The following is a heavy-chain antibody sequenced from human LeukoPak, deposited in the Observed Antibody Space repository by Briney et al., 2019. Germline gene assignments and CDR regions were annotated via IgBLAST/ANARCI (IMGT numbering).Heavy chain of an antibody. J-gene: IGHJ4*02. D-gene: IGHD6-19*01. Sequence: PGGSLRLSCAASGFTFSSYGMHWVRQAPGKGLEWVAVIWYDGSNKYYADFVKGRFTISRDNSKNTLYLQMNSLRAEDTAVYYRARDSSGWYPKTAYYFDYWGQGTLVTVSS. CDR3: ARDSSGWYPKTAYYFDY. V-gene: IGHV3-33*01. CDR2: IWYDGSNK. CDR1: GFTFSSYG.